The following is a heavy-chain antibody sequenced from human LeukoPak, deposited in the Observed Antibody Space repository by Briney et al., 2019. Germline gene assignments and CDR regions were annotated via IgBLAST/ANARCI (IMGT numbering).Heavy chain of an antibody. D-gene: IGHD4/OR15-4a*01. J-gene: IGHJ4*02. CDR3: ARVGDGAGY. Sequence: GGSLRLSCAASGFTFSSYSMNWVRQAPGKGLEWVSSISSSSSYISYADSVKGRFTISRDNAKNSLYLQMNSLRAEDTAVYYCARVGDGAGYWGQGTLVTVSS. V-gene: IGHV3-21*01. CDR1: GFTFSSYS. CDR2: ISSSSSYI.